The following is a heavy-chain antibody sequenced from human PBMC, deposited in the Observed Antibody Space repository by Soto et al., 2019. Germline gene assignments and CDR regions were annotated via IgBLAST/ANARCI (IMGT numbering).Heavy chain of an antibody. CDR1: GGSITSYY. J-gene: IGHJ6*02. CDR2: IYTSGTT. Sequence: SETLSLTCTVSGGSITSYYWSWIRQPAGKALEWIGRIYTSGTTNYNPSLKSRVTILLDTSKNQFSLDLSSVTDADTAVYYCAREGSSGFGMDVWGQGTTVT. V-gene: IGHV4-4*07. D-gene: IGHD6-25*01. CDR3: AREGSSGFGMDV.